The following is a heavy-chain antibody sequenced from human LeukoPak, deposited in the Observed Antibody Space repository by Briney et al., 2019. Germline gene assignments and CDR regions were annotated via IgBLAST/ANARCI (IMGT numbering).Heavy chain of an antibody. CDR1: GFTFDDYT. CDR3: ASSRVSPSLFDP. CDR2: ISWDGGST. V-gene: IGHV3-43*01. D-gene: IGHD6-13*01. J-gene: IGHJ5*02. Sequence: GGSLRLSCAASGFTFDDYTMHWVRHAPGKGLEWVSLISWDGGSTYYADSVKGRFTISRDNSKNSLYLQMNSLRTEDTALYYCASSRVSPSLFDPWGQGTLVTVSS.